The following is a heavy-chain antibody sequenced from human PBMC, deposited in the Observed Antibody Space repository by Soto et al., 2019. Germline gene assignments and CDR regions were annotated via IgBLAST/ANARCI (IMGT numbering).Heavy chain of an antibody. J-gene: IGHJ6*02. D-gene: IGHD1-26*01. V-gene: IGHV1-69*08. CDR2: IIPILGIA. Sequence: QVQLVQSGAEVKKPGSSVKVSCKASGGTFSSYTISWVRQAPGQGLEWMGRIIPILGIANYAQKFQGRVTITADKSTSTAYMELSSLRSEDTAVYYCARDLFSGSYSAYYGMDVWGQGTTVTVSS. CDR3: ARDLFSGSYSAYYGMDV. CDR1: GGTFSSYT.